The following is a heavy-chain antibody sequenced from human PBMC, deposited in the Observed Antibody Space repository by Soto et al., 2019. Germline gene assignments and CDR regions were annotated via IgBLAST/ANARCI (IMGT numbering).Heavy chain of an antibody. J-gene: IGHJ6*02. CDR2: ISAYNGNT. Sequence: ASVKVSCKASGCTFTSYGISWVRQAPGQGLEWMGWISAYNGNTNYAQKLQGRVTMTTDTSTSTAYMELRSLRSDDTAVYYCARGNDYYGSVYGMDVWGQGTTVTVSS. CDR1: GCTFTSYG. CDR3: ARGNDYYGSVYGMDV. V-gene: IGHV1-18*01. D-gene: IGHD3-10*01.